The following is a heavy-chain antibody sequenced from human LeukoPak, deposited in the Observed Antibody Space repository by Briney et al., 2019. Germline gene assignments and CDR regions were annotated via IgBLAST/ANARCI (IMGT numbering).Heavy chain of an antibody. CDR2: ISYDGSNK. J-gene: IGHJ5*02. Sequence: GGSLRLSCAASGFTFSSYAMHWVRQAPGKGLEWVAVISYDGSNKYYADSVKGRFTISRDNSKNTLYLQMNSLRAEDTAVYYCARSGIYMVRDPRGWFDPWGQGTLVTVSS. CDR1: GFTFSSYA. CDR3: ARSGIYMVRDPRGWFDP. V-gene: IGHV3-30-3*01. D-gene: IGHD3-10*01.